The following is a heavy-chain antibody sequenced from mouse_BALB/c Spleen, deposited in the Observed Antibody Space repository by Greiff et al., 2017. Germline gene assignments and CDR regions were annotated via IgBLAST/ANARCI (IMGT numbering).Heavy chain of an antibody. CDR2: ISSGGST. Sequence: DVMLVESGGGLVKPGGSLKLSCAASGFTFSSYAMSWVRQTPEKRLEWVASISSGGSTYYPDSVKGRFTISRDNARNILYLQMSSLRSEDTAMYYCARGLGFAYWGQGTLVTVSA. J-gene: IGHJ3*01. CDR1: GFTFSSYA. V-gene: IGHV5-6-5*01. CDR3: ARGLGFAY.